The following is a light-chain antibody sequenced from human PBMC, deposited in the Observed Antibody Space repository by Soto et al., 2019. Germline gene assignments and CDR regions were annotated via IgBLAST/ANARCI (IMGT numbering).Light chain of an antibody. CDR2: GAS. J-gene: IGKJ2*01. Sequence: EIVLTQSPGTLSLSPGERATLSCRASQSISSSYLAWYQQTPGQAPRLLIYGASSRATGIPDRFSGSGSGIDFNINISRLEPEDFAVYYCQQYGSSSYTFGQGTKLEIK. CDR3: QQYGSSSYT. V-gene: IGKV3-20*01. CDR1: QSISSSY.